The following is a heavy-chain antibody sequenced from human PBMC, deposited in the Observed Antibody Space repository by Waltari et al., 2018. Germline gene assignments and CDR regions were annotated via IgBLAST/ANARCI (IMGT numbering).Heavy chain of an antibody. CDR1: GFKFSDFW. Sequence: EVQLVESGGGLVQPGGSLRLSCVTSGFKFSDFWIHWVRQAPGRGREWVTNSRQDGVAKTYLDSGKGRFTGSRDNAENSLFLQLNSLTAEDTALYYCARDVPNSGRGGFDFWGHGTMVTVSS. CDR2: SRQDGVAK. D-gene: IGHD3-10*01. CDR3: ARDVPNSGRGGFDF. J-gene: IGHJ3*01. V-gene: IGHV3-7*01.